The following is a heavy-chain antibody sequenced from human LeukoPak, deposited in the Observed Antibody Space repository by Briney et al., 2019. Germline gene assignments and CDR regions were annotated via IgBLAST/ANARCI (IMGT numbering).Heavy chain of an antibody. J-gene: IGHJ4*02. CDR3: ARSRPVVVAAYFDY. CDR2: ISYDGSNK. Sequence: GRSLRLSCAASGFTFSSYAMHWVRQAPGKGLEWVAVISYDGSNKYYADSVKGRFTISRDNSKNTLYLQMNSLRAEDTAVYYCARSRPVVVAAYFDYWGQGSLVTVSS. CDR1: GFTFSSYA. V-gene: IGHV3-30*04. D-gene: IGHD2-15*01.